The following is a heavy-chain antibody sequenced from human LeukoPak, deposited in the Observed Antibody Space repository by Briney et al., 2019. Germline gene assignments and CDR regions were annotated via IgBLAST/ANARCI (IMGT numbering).Heavy chain of an antibody. CDR2: IYYSGST. D-gene: IGHD1-26*01. CDR1: GGSISSGSYY. J-gene: IGHJ4*02. Sequence: SETLSLTCTVSGGSISSGSYYWGWIRQPPGKGLEWIGSIYYSGSTYYNPSLKSRVTISVDTSKNQFSLKLSSVTAADTAVYYCARHDRSGSYFSDYWGQGTLVTVSS. CDR3: ARHDRSGSYFSDY. V-gene: IGHV4-39*01.